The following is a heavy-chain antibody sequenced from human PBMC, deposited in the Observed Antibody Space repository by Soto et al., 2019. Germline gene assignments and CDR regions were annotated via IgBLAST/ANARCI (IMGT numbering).Heavy chain of an antibody. CDR2: IYYCGST. CDR3: ARDSFGELNWFDP. J-gene: IGHJ5*02. V-gene: IGHV4-31*03. D-gene: IGHD2-21*01. Sequence: QVQLQGSGRGLVKPSHTLSLTCPVSGGSISSGGYYWSWIRQHPGKGLEWIGYIYYCGSTYYNPSRKSRVTRSVDTSKNQFSLKLSSVPAAGRSVYYGARDSFGELNWFDPWGQGTMVTVSS. CDR1: GGSISSGGYY.